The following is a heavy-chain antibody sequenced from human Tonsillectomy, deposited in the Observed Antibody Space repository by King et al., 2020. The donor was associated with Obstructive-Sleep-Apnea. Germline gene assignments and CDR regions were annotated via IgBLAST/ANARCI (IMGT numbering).Heavy chain of an antibody. CDR1: GFTFSSYG. J-gene: IGHJ4*02. D-gene: IGHD2-2*01. CDR2: IWYDGSNK. CDR3: ARGTLGYCSSTSCLIDY. Sequence: VQLVESGGGVVQPGRSLRLSCAASGFTFSSYGMHWVRQAPGKGLEWVAIIWYDGSNKYYADSVKGRFTISRDNSKNTLYLQMNSLRAEDTAGYYCARGTLGYCSSTSCLIDYWGQGTLVTVSS. V-gene: IGHV3-33*01.